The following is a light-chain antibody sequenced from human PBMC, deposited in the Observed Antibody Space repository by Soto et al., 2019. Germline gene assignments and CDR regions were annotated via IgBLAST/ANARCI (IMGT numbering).Light chain of an antibody. Sequence: DIQMTQSPSTLSASVADRVTITCRASQGIDSHLAWYQQEPGKAPKLLIYAAFFLQSGVPSRFSGSASGTEFTLTISSPQPEDFATYYCQQVSGYPLSFGGGTKVDIK. CDR3: QQVSGYPLS. CDR2: AAF. V-gene: IGKV1-9*01. J-gene: IGKJ4*01. CDR1: QGIDSH.